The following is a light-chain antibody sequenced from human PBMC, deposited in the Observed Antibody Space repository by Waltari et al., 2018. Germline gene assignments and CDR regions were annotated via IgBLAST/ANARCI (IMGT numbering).Light chain of an antibody. Sequence: SYVLTQPPSVSVAPGKTASITLWASDIGNQGLNWYQQRPGQGPVLLVYDDRDRPSRRPERCPDSISGNAAPLTVSGVDAEDEADYCCQVWYRSRGLLLVGGGTKMPV. CDR1: DIGNQG. CDR2: DDR. J-gene: IGLJ2*01. V-gene: IGLV3-21*03. CDR3: QVWYRSRGLLL.